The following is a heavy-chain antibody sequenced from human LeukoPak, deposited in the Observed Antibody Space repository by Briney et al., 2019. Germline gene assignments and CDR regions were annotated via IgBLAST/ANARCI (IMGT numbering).Heavy chain of an antibody. V-gene: IGHV3-48*03. Sequence: AGGSLRLSCAASGLTFSRYEMKWVRQAPGKGVEWLSYISRSGTFIQYADSVKGRFTISRENAKKSLYLQMNRLRAEDTGLYHSVRDATDSQMGWVYFDYWGQGTLVTVSS. D-gene: IGHD2-15*01. J-gene: IGHJ4*02. CDR3: VRDATDSQMGWVYFDY. CDR1: GLTFSRYE. CDR2: ISRSGTFI.